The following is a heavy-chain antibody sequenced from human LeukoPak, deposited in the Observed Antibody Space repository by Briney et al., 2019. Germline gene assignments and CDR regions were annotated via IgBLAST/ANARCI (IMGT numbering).Heavy chain of an antibody. CDR3: ARHGDTAGAVTLFDS. D-gene: IGHD6-13*01. Sequence: SETLSLTCTVSGGSISSYYWSWIRQPPGKGLEWIGYIYYSGSTNYNPSLKSRVTISVETSKNQVSLKLSSVTAADTAVYYCARHGDTAGAVTLFDSWGQGTLVTVSS. V-gene: IGHV4-59*08. CDR2: IYYSGST. CDR1: GGSISSYY. J-gene: IGHJ4*02.